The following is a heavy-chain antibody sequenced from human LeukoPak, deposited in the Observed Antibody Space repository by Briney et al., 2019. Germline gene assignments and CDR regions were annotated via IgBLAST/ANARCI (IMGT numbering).Heavy chain of an antibody. J-gene: IGHJ4*02. CDR2: FCLGRDT. D-gene: IGHD3-22*01. V-gene: IGHV4-38-2*02. CDR3: ARSRDYDHSEPIDY. CDR1: GGSVTKDFF. Sequence: KPSETLSLTCTVSGGSVTKDFFWGRVRQPPGKELEWIGSFCLGRDTYYMPSLKSRVTRSVDTSKNQFSLKVNSVTAADTAFSYCARSRDYDHSEPIDYWGQGTLVTVSS.